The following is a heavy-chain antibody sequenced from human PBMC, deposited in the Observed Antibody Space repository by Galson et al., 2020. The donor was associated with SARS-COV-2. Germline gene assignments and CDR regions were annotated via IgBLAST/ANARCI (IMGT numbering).Heavy chain of an antibody. V-gene: IGHV3-7*01. CDR3: SREGWQGGY. D-gene: IGHD6-19*01. CDR1: GFTFNDFW. Sequence: GGSLTLSCAVSGFTFNDFWMSWFRQAPGKGLEWVANIKGDGSETNYADFVKGRFSISRDNAANSLYLQMNSLRVEDSAVYYCSREGWQGGYWGQGTRVTVSS. CDR2: IKGDGSET. J-gene: IGHJ4*02.